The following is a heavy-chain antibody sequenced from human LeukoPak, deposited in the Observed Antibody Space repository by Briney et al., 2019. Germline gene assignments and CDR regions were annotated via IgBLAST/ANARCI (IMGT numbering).Heavy chain of an antibody. J-gene: IGHJ5*02. V-gene: IGHV4-59*12. Sequence: PSETLSLTCTVSGGSLSSYYWSWIRQPPGKGLEWIGYIYYSGSTNYNPSLKSRVTISVDTSKNQFSLKLSSVTAADTAVYYCARGRYSSSWYRYKNWFDPWGQGTLVTVSS. D-gene: IGHD6-13*01. CDR1: GGSLSSYY. CDR3: ARGRYSSSWYRYKNWFDP. CDR2: IYYSGST.